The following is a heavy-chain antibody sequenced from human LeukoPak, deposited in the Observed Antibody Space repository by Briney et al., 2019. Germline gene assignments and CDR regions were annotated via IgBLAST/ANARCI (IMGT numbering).Heavy chain of an antibody. CDR2: ISYDGSNK. CDR3: ARDSNAELLRSYWFDP. CDR1: GFTFSSYA. V-gene: IGHV3-30-3*01. Sequence: PGRSLRLSCAASGFTFSSYAMHWVRQAPGKGLEWVAVISYDGSNKYYADSVKGRFTISRDNSKNTLYLQMNSLRAEDTAVYYCARDSNAELLRSYWFDPWGQGTPVTVSS. D-gene: IGHD1-26*01. J-gene: IGHJ5*02.